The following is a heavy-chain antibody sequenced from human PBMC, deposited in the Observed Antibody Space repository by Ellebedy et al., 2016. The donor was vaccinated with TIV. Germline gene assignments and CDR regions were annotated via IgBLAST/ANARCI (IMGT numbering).Heavy chain of an antibody. J-gene: IGHJ4*02. D-gene: IGHD3-22*01. CDR2: ISHTGTRT. CDR1: GFTFSSFA. CDR3: AKGRGGGSDSSAPRYYFDY. Sequence: GESLKISCAASGFTFSSFAMTWVRQAPGKGLESVSTISHTGTRTYYTDSVEGRFIISRDTSKKTLNLQMNGLRAEDTAIYYCAKGRGGGSDSSAPRYYFDYWGLGTLVTVSS. V-gene: IGHV3-23*01.